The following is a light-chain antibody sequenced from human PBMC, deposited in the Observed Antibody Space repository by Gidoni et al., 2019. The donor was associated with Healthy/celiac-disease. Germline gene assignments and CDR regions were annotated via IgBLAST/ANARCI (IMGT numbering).Light chain of an antibody. CDR1: SPTIGAGYD. V-gene: IGLV1-40*01. CDR3: QSYDSSLSVV. CDR2: GNS. Sequence: QSVLTQPPSVSGPPRQRVTISCTGSSPTIGAGYDVHWYQQLPGTAPKLLIYGNSKRPSGVPDRFSGSKSGTSASLAITGLQAEDEADYYCQSYDSSLSVVFGGGTKLTVL. J-gene: IGLJ2*01.